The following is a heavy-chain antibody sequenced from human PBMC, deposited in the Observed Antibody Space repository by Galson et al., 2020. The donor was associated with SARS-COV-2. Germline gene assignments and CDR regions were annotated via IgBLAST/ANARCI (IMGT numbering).Heavy chain of an antibody. CDR1: GFTFNSYT. D-gene: IGHD3-3*01. Sequence: GESLKISCAASGFTFNSYTMNWVRQAPGKGLEWVSAISGSATGTYYADSVKGRFIISRDNLKNTVYLQMNGLRAEDTAVYYCARDRGGTDDFWRGYFTYYGRDVWGQGTTVTVSS. CDR3: ARDRGGTDDFWRGYFTYYGRDV. CDR2: ISGSATGT. V-gene: IGHV3-23*01. J-gene: IGHJ6*02.